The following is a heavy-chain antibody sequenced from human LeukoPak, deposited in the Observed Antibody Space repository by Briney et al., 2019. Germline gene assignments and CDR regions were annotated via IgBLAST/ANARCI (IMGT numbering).Heavy chain of an antibody. D-gene: IGHD3-22*01. J-gene: IGHJ4*02. CDR1: GGSINSGGYS. V-gene: IGHV4-30-2*01. CDR2: IYHSGST. CDR3: ARGPYDNSGYSYFDY. Sequence: SETLSLTCAVSGGSINSGGYSWSWIRQPPGKGLEWIGYIYHSGSTYYNPSLKSRLTISVDRSNNQFSLKLSSVTAADTAVYYCARGPYDNSGYSYFDYWGQGTLVTASS.